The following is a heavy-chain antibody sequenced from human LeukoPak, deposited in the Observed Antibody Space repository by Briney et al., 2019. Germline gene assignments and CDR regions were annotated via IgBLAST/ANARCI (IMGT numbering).Heavy chain of an antibody. CDR1: GGSFSDYY. J-gene: IGHJ4*02. D-gene: IGHD5-18*01. Sequence: SETLSLTSAVYGGSFSDYYWSWIRQPPGKGLEWIGEINHSGSTNYNPSLKSRVTISVDTSKNQFSLKLSSVTAADTAVYYCARGTPMATNYYFDYWGQGTLVTVSS. CDR2: INHSGST. CDR3: ARGTPMATNYYFDY. V-gene: IGHV4-34*01.